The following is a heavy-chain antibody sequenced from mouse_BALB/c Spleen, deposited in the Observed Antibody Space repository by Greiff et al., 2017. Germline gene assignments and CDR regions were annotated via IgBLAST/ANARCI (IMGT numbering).Heavy chain of an antibody. CDR2: ISSGGSYT. CDR3: TRDGDDYSMDY. V-gene: IGHV5-6-4*01. CDR1: GFTFSSYT. J-gene: IGHJ4*01. Sequence: EVHLVESGGGLVKPGGSLKLSCAASGFTFSSYTMSWVRQTPEKRLEWVATISSGGSYTYYPHSVKGRFTISRDNAKNTLYLQMSSLKSEDTAMYYCTRDGDDYSMDYWGQGTSVTVSS. D-gene: IGHD3-3*01.